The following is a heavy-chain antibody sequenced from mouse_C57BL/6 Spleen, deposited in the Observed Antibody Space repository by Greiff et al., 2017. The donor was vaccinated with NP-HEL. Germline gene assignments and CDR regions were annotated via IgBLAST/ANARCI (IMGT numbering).Heavy chain of an antibody. CDR3: ARYYSNYVGYFDV. CDR1: GYTFTSYW. V-gene: IGHV1-61*01. CDR2: IYPSDSDT. Sequence: QVQLQQPGAELVRPGSSVKLSCKASGYTFTSYWMDWVKQRPGQGLEWIGNIYPSDSDTHYNQKFKDKATLTVDTSSSTAYMQLSSLTSEDSAVYYCARYYSNYVGYFDVWGTGTTVTVST. D-gene: IGHD2-5*01. J-gene: IGHJ1*03.